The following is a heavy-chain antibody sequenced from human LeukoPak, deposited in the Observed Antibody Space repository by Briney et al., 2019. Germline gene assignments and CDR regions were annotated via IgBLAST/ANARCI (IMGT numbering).Heavy chain of an antibody. CDR3: ATETYGQAGSYGY. D-gene: IGHD3-10*01. CDR2: ISAYNGNT. CDR1: GYTFTSYG. V-gene: IGHV1-18*01. J-gene: IGHJ4*02. Sequence: ASVKVSCKASGYTFTSYGISWVRQAPGQGLEWMGWISAYNGNTNYAQKFQGRVTMTEDTSTDTAYMELSSLRSEDTAVYYCATETYGQAGSYGYWGQGTLVTVSS.